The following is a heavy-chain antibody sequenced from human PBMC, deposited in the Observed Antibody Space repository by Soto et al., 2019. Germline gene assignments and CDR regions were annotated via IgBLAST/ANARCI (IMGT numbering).Heavy chain of an antibody. V-gene: IGHV1-69*01. CDR2: ISPFFGTT. CDR3: AREVVTETTLGCFDS. Sequence: QVHLVQSGADGRKSGSSVRVSCTASGGGTLSNDAISWVRQAPGQGLEWLGRISPFFGTTDYSQSFQGRLTMTADASTGTVYLDLRSLQPAGTPVYYCAREVVTETTLGCFDSWGQGTLVTVSS. CDR1: GGGTLSNDA. J-gene: IGHJ4*02. D-gene: IGHD2-21*02.